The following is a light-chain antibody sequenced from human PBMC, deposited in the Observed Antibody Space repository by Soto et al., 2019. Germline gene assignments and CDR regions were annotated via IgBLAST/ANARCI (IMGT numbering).Light chain of an antibody. CDR2: EAT. V-gene: IGKV1-5*01. CDR3: QQYSSHSGT. J-gene: IGKJ2*01. Sequence: DIQMTQSPSTLSASVGDRVIITCRASQSIDTWLAWYQHKPGRAPEVLISEATSLERGVPSRFSGSGSGTEFSLTISSPQPDDFATYYCQQYSSHSGTFGQGTKVDIK. CDR1: QSIDTW.